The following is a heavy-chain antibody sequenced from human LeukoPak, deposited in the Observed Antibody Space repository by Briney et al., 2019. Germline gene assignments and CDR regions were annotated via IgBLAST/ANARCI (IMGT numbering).Heavy chain of an antibody. D-gene: IGHD6-19*01. CDR3: ARGGYSSGWYLWVTGGVDY. CDR1: GFTFSSYW. CDR2: INSDGSST. J-gene: IGHJ4*02. Sequence: GGSLRLSCAASGFTFSSYWMHWVRQAPGKGLVWVSRINSDGSSTSYADSVKGRFTISRDNSKNTLYLQMNSLRAEDTAVYYCARGGYSSGWYLWVTGGVDYWGQGTLVTVSS. V-gene: IGHV3-74*01.